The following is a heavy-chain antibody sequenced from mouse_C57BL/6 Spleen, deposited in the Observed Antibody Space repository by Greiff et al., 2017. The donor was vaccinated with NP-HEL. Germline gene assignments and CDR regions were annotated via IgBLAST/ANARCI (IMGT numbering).Heavy chain of an antibody. J-gene: IGHJ1*03. CDR3: ARGSKGWYFDV. Sequence: QVQLQQSGAELMKPGASVKLSCKATGYTFTGYWIEWVKQRPGHGLEWIGEILPGSGSTNYHEKFKGKATFTADTSSNTAYMQLSSLTTEDSAIYYVARGSKGWYFDVWGTGTTVTVSS. D-gene: IGHD2-5*01. CDR2: ILPGSGST. CDR1: GYTFTGYW. V-gene: IGHV1-9*01.